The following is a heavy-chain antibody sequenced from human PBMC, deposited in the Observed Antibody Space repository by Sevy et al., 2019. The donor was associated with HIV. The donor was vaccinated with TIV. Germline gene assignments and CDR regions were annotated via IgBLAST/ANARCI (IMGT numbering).Heavy chain of an antibody. V-gene: IGHV1-18*01. CDR2: ISAYNGNT. Sequence: ASVKVSCKASGYTFTSYGISWVRQAPGQGLEWMGWISAYNGNTNYAQKLQGRVTMTTDTSTSTAYMELRSLGSDDTAVYYCAGGEGTSCYRCGWFDPWGQGTLVTVSS. CDR1: GYTFTSYG. CDR3: AGGEGTSCYRCGWFDP. D-gene: IGHD2-2*02. J-gene: IGHJ5*02.